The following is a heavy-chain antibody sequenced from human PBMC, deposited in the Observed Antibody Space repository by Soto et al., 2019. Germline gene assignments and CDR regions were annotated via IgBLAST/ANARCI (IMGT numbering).Heavy chain of an antibody. CDR2: MNPNSGNT. CDR1: GYTFTSYD. Sequence: QVQLVQSGAEVKKPGASVKVSCKASGYTFTSYDINWVRQATGQGLEWMGWMNPNSGNTGYAQKLQGRVTMTRNTSISTAYLELSSLRSEDTAVYYCARVRDAVAARLDFDYWGQGTLVTVSS. D-gene: IGHD6-6*01. CDR3: ARVRDAVAARLDFDY. J-gene: IGHJ4*02. V-gene: IGHV1-8*01.